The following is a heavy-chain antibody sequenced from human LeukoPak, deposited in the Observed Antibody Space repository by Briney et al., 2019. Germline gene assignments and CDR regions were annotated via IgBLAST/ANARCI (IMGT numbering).Heavy chain of an antibody. CDR1: GYTLTELS. J-gene: IGHJ4*02. CDR3: ATDLGPRVGATSYLDY. CDR2: FDPEDGET. V-gene: IGHV1-24*01. D-gene: IGHD1-26*01. Sequence: GASVKVSCKVSGYTLTELSMHWVRQAPGKGLEWMGGFDPEDGETIYAQKFQGRVTMTEDTSTDTAYMELSSLRSEDTAVYYCATDLGPRVGATSYLDYWGQGTLVTVSS.